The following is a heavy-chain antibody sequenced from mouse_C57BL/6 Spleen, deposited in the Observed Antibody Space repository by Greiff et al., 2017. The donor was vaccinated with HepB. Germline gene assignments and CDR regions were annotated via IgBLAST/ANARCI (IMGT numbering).Heavy chain of an antibody. CDR3: ARYYYGSRYYFDY. J-gene: IGHJ2*01. CDR1: GYTFTDYY. Sequence: EVQLQQSGPVLVKPGASVKMSCKASGYTFTDYYMNWVKQSHGKSLEWIGVINPYNGGTSYNQKVKGKATLTVDKSSSTAYMELNSLTSEDSAVYYCARYYYGSRYYFDYWGQGTTLTVSS. CDR2: INPYNGGT. D-gene: IGHD1-1*01. V-gene: IGHV1-19*01.